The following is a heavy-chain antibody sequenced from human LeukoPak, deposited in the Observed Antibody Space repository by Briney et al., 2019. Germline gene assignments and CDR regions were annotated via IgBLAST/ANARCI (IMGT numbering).Heavy chain of an antibody. CDR2: IWYDGSNK. J-gene: IGHJ4*02. CDR3: ARDPNDSSGYFSFDFDY. Sequence: GGSLRLSCAASGFTFSSYGMHWVRQAPGKGLEWVAVIWYDGSNKYYADSVKGRFTISRDNSKNTLYLQMNSLRAEDTAVYYCARDPNDSSGYFSFDFDYWGQGTLVTVSS. CDR1: GFTFSSYG. D-gene: IGHD3-22*01. V-gene: IGHV3-33*01.